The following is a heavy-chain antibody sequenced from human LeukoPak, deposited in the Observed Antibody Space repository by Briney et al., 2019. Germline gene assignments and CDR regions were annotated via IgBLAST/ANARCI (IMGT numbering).Heavy chain of an antibody. CDR2: FNDTGSST. CDR1: GFDFSSHA. J-gene: IGHJ4*02. V-gene: IGHV3-23*01. CDR3: AKDLLRIYWRTFDS. Sequence: GGSLRLSCVASGFDFSSHAMTWVRQAPGKGLEWVSSFNDTGSSTYYADSVKGRFTISRDNSKNTLYLQMTNLRAEDTAVYSCAKDLLRIYWRTFDSWGQGALVIVSS. D-gene: IGHD3-10*01.